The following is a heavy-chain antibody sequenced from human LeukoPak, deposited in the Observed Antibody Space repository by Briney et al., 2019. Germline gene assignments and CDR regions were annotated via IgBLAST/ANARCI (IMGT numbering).Heavy chain of an antibody. V-gene: IGHV4-59*01. J-gene: IGHJ4*02. CDR1: GGSISSYY. D-gene: IGHD3-22*01. Sequence: KASETLSLTCTVSGGSISSYYWSWIRQPPGKGLEWIGYIYYSGSTNYNPSLKSRVTISVDTSKNQFSLKLGSVTAADTAVYYCARGLHDRSAYSSFDYWGQGSLVTVSS. CDR3: ARGLHDRSAYSSFDY. CDR2: IYYSGST.